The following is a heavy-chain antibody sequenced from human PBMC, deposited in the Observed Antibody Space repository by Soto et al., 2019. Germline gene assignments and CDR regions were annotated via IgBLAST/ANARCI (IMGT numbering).Heavy chain of an antibody. V-gene: IGHV3-30-3*01. CDR3: ARDYDILTGPFDY. D-gene: IGHD3-9*01. CDR2: ISYDGSNK. CDR1: GFTFSSYA. Sequence: PGGSLRLSCAVSGFTFSSYAMHWVRQAPGKGLEWVAVISYDGSNKYYADSVKGRSTISRDNSKNTLYLQMNSLRAEDTAVYYCARDYDILTGPFDYWGQGTLVTVSS. J-gene: IGHJ4*02.